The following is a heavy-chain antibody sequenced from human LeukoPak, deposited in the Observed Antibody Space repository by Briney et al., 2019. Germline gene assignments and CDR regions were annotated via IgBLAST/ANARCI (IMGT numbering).Heavy chain of an antibody. CDR3: ARSPPGRTNWNYYDY. Sequence: GGSLRLSCAASGFTFSDYAMHWVRQAPGKGLEFVSVIGPIGVYTYYANSVKGRFTISRDNSKSTVSLQMGSLRDEDMAVYYCARSPPGRTNWNYYDYWGRGTLVTVSS. V-gene: IGHV3-64*01. CDR1: GFTFSDYA. CDR2: IGPIGVYT. D-gene: IGHD1-1*01. J-gene: IGHJ4*02.